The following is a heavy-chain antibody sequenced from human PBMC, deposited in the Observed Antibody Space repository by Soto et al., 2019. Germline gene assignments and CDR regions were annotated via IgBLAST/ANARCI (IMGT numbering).Heavy chain of an antibody. Sequence: SGGSLRLSCAASGFTFSSYDMHWVRQATGKGLEWVSAIGTAGDTYYPGSVKGRFTISRENAKNSLYLQMNSLRAGDTAVYYCARGGGYSGYDQEDAFDIWGRGTMVTVSS. V-gene: IGHV3-13*01. CDR2: IGTAGDT. CDR1: GFTFSSYD. CDR3: ARGGGYSGYDQEDAFDI. J-gene: IGHJ3*02. D-gene: IGHD5-12*01.